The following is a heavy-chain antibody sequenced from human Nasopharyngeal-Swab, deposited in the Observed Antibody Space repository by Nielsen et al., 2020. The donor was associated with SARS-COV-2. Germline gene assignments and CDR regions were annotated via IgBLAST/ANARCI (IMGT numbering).Heavy chain of an antibody. CDR2: INRDGSGT. CDR3: ARDWDTATCHRSAADT. D-gene: IGHD5-18*01. CDR1: GFTFSPYW. Sequence: GESLKISCAGPGFTFSPYWMHWVRQAPGKGLMWVARINRDGSGTNYADPVKGRFTISRDNAKNTLYHQMNTLGAEDTGVYYCARDWDTATCHRSAADTWGQGTLVTVSS. V-gene: IGHV3-74*01. J-gene: IGHJ5*01.